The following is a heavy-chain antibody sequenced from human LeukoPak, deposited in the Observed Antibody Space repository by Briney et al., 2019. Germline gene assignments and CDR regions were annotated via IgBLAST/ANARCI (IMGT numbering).Heavy chain of an antibody. D-gene: IGHD1-26*01. J-gene: IGHJ3*02. V-gene: IGHV3-23*01. Sequence: PGGSLRLSCVASEFTFSSYAMSWVRQAPGKGLEWVSGITTIGDATYYAHSVKGRFTSSRDNSNNTLYLQMNSLRADDTAVYYCAKDCGFGGSYDHEPFDMWGQGTMVPV. CDR2: ITTIGDAT. CDR1: EFTFSSYA. CDR3: AKDCGFGGSYDHEPFDM.